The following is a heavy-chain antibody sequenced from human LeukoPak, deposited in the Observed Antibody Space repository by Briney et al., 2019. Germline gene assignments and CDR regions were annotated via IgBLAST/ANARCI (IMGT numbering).Heavy chain of an antibody. CDR3: ARYSPIAAAGPVFDY. CDR2: IYYSGST. Sequence: SETLSLTCTVSGGSISSGGYYWSWLRQHPGKGLEWIGYIYYSGSTYYNPSLKSRVTISVDTSKNQFSLKLSSVTAADTAVYYCARYSPIAAAGPVFDYWGQGTLVTVSS. J-gene: IGHJ4*02. D-gene: IGHD6-13*01. V-gene: IGHV4-31*03. CDR1: GGSISSGGYY.